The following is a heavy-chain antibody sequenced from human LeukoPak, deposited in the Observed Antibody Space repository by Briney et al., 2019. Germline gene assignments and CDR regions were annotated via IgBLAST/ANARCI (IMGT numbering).Heavy chain of an antibody. Sequence: SETLSLTCTVSGGSISSGSYYWSWILQPAGKGLEWIGRIYTSGSTNYNPSLKSRVTISVDTSKNQFSLKLSSVTAADTAVYYCARGGVAASHYYFDYWGQGTLVTVSS. J-gene: IGHJ4*02. CDR2: IYTSGST. D-gene: IGHD2-15*01. CDR3: ARGGVAASHYYFDY. CDR1: GGSISSGSYY. V-gene: IGHV4-61*02.